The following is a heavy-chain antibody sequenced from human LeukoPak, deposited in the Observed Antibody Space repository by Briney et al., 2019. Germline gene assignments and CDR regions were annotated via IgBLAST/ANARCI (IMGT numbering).Heavy chain of an antibody. CDR1: GGSISSSSYY. D-gene: IGHD6-13*01. J-gene: IGHJ5*02. Sequence: SETLSLTCTVSGGSISSSSYYWGWIRQPPGKGLEWIGEIYHSGSTNYNPSLKSRVTISVDKSKNQFSLKLSSVTAADTAVYYCARDGRYSSSGTNWFDPWGQGTLVTVSS. V-gene: IGHV4-39*07. CDR3: ARDGRYSSSGTNWFDP. CDR2: IYHSGST.